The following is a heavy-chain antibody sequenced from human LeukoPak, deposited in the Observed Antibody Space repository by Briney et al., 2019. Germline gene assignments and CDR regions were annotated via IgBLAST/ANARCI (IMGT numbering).Heavy chain of an antibody. V-gene: IGHV3-74*01. J-gene: IGHJ4*02. D-gene: IGHD6-19*01. CDR1: GFTFSSYW. CDR2: ISSDGSST. Sequence: PGGSLRLSCAASGFTFSSYWMHWVRQAPGKGLVWVSRISSDGSSTSYADSVKGRFTISRDNAKNTLYLQMNSLRAEDTAVYYCARSGGSGWYGDFDYWGQGTLVTVSS. CDR3: ARSGGSGWYGDFDY.